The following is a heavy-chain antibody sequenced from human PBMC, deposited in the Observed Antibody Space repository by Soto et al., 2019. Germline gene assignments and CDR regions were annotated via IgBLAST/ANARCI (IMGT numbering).Heavy chain of an antibody. CDR3: ARGGSTSWLRALDL. J-gene: IGHJ5*02. CDR1: GFTFSSYY. Sequence: EVQLVESGGGLVQPGGSLRLSCAVSGFTFSSYYMQWVRQGPRKGLVYVARIDFDGRSTVHADSVKGRFTISRDNAKNTLYLQMNSLGVEDTGVYYCARGGSTSWLRALDLWGQGTLATVSS. CDR2: IDFDGRST. V-gene: IGHV3-74*01. D-gene: IGHD6-13*01.